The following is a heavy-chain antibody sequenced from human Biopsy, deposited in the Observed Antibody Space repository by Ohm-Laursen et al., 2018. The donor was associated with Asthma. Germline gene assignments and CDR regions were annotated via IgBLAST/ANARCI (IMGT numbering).Heavy chain of an antibody. V-gene: IGHV3-53*01. D-gene: IGHD5-24*01. Sequence: SLRLSCVASGFSVSTKYMSWVRQAPGKGLEWVSLIYSGDNTYYADSVKGRFTISRDHSKLYLQMNNLRAEDTAVYHCARISRLGYNSLDYGMDVWGQGTTVTVSS. CDR2: IYSGDNT. CDR1: GFSVSTKY. J-gene: IGHJ6*02. CDR3: ARISRLGYNSLDYGMDV.